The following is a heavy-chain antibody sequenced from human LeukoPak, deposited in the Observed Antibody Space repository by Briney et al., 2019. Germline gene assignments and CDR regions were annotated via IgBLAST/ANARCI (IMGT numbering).Heavy chain of an antibody. D-gene: IGHD1-26*01. CDR3: AKGRWSS. CDR1: GLTVSSKY. V-gene: IGHV3-66*01. J-gene: IGHJ5*02. Sequence: GGAVSLSCAGSGLTVSSKYMSWVRQAPGKGLEGVAVIYSGGSTYYADSVKGRFTISRDNSKNTLYLQMNSLRAEDTAVYCCAKGRWSSWGQGTLVTVSS. CDR2: IYSGGST.